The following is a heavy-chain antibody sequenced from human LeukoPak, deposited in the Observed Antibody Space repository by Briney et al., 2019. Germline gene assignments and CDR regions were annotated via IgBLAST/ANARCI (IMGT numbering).Heavy chain of an antibody. D-gene: IGHD3-3*01. CDR2: ISSSGSTI. CDR1: GFTFSDYY. J-gene: IGHJ4*02. Sequence: GGSLRLSCAASGFTFSDYYMSWIRQAPGKGLEWVSCISSSGSTIYYADSVKGRFTISRDNAKNSLYLQMNSLRAEDTAVYYCASMDYDFWSGYCDYWGQGTLVTVSS. CDR3: ASMDYDFWSGYCDY. V-gene: IGHV3-11*04.